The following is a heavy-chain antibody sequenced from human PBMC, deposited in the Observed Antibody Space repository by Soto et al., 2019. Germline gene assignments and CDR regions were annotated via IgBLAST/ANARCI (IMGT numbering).Heavy chain of an antibody. J-gene: IGHJ4*02. CDR2: INGSGGST. CDR1: GFTFRNYW. CDR3: AKDYPRYSNSSPNTFDY. Sequence: GGSLRLSCAASGFTFRNYWMHWVRQAPGKGLVWVSPINGSGGSTSYADSVKGRFTISRDNAKNTLYLQMNSLRAEDTAVYYCAKDYPRYSNSSPNTFDYWGQGTLVTVSS. D-gene: IGHD6-6*01. V-gene: IGHV3-74*01.